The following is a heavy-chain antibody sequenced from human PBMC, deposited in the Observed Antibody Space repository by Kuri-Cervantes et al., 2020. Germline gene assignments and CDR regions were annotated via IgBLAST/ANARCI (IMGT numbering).Heavy chain of an antibody. Sequence: ASVKVSCKTSGYDFNNWGISWVRQAPGQGLEWMGWISAYDGNINYAQKVQGRVTMTTDKATSTAYMELRSLRSDDTAMYYCARVYGADERPKIVNGYSGFDFIYFDYWGQGTLVTVSS. V-gene: IGHV1-18*01. D-gene: IGHD5-12*01. J-gene: IGHJ4*02. CDR2: ISAYDGNI. CDR3: ARVYGADERPKIVNGYSGFDFIYFDY. CDR1: GYDFNNWG.